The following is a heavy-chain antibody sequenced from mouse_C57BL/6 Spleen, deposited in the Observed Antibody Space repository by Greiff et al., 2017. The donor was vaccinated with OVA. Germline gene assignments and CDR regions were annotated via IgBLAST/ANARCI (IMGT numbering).Heavy chain of an antibody. D-gene: IGHD1-1*01. J-gene: IGHJ3*01. V-gene: IGHV14-2*01. CDR2: IDPEDGDT. Sequence: EVQLQQSGAELVKPGASVKLSCTASGFNITDYYMHWVKQRTEQGLEWIGRIDPEDGDTKYAPKFQGKATITADTSSNTAYLQLSSLTSEDSAVYYCARDYGSSPWFDYWGQGTLVTVSA. CDR3: ARDYGSSPWFDY. CDR1: GFNITDYY.